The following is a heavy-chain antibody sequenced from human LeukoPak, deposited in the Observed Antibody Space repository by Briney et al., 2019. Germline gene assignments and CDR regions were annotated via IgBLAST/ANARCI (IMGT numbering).Heavy chain of an antibody. CDR2: IYYSGST. J-gene: IGHJ3*02. CDR1: GGSISSYY. V-gene: IGHV4-59*08. Sequence: SETLSLTCTVSGGSISSYYWSWIRQPPGKGLEWIGYIYYSGSTNYNPSLKSRVTISVDTSKNQFSLKLSSVTAADTAVYYRARHAGAFNAFDIWGQGTMVTVSS. CDR3: ARHAGAFNAFDI. D-gene: IGHD1-26*01.